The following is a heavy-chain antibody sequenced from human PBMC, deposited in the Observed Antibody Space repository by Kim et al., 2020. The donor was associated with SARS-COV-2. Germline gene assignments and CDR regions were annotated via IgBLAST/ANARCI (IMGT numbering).Heavy chain of an antibody. CDR3: ARVLTAGYGSYYYYGMDV. Sequence: KGRFTISRDNSKNTLYLQMNSLRAEDTAVYYCARVLTAGYGSYYYYGMDVWGQGTTVTVSS. V-gene: IGHV3-30*07. J-gene: IGHJ6*02. D-gene: IGHD3-10*01.